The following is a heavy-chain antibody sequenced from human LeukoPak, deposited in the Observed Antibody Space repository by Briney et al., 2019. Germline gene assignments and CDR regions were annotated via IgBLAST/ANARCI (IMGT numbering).Heavy chain of an antibody. D-gene: IGHD3-22*01. V-gene: IGHV4-34*01. CDR1: GGSFSGYY. CDR2: INHSGST. J-gene: IGHJ4*02. Sequence: SETLSLTCAVYGGSFSGYYWSWIRQPPGKGLEWIGEINHSGSTNYNPSLKSRVTISVDTSKNQFSLRLSSVTAADTAVYYCARGYPYNYYDSSGYYRLAHFDYWGQGTLVTVSS. CDR3: ARGYPYNYYDSSGYYRLAHFDY.